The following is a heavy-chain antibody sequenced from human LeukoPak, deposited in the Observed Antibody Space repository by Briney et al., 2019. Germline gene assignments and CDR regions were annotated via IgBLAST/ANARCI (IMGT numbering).Heavy chain of an antibody. CDR2: LCGIKGYT. V-gene: IGHV3-23*01. J-gene: IGHJ4*02. CDR3: AKIPSGCYACDFDF. D-gene: IGHD2-2*01. CDR1: GCTFSSYA. Sequence: GGSLRLSCVASGCTFSSYAMSWVRQPPGKGLEGVSSLCGIKGYTYYADSAKGRFSISRDNYKNPLYLPMNSLRAEDTALYYCAKIPSGCYACDFDFWGQGTLVTVSS.